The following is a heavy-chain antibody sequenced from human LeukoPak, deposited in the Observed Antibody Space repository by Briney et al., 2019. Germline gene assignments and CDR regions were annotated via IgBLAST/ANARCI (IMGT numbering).Heavy chain of an antibody. D-gene: IGHD3-22*01. Sequence: PGGSLRLSCAASGFTFSSYAMSWVRQAPGKGLEWVSVISGSGGSTYYADSVKGRFTISRDNSKNTLYLQMNSLRAEDTAVYCCAKSIGSGSYYGGDYWGQGTLVTVSS. CDR3: AKSIGSGSYYGGDY. CDR2: ISGSGGST. V-gene: IGHV3-23*01. J-gene: IGHJ4*02. CDR1: GFTFSSYA.